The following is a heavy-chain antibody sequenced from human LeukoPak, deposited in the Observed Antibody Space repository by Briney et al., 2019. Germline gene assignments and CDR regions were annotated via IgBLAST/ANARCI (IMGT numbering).Heavy chain of an antibody. V-gene: IGHV4-30-2*01. D-gene: IGHD3-22*01. Sequence: TLSLTCTVSGVSISSGGYYWGWLRQPPGKGLEWIVYIYHSGSTYYNPSLKSRVTISVDRSKNQFSLKLSSVTAADTAVYYCARGVTYYYDSSGSFFDYWGQGTLVTVSS. CDR3: ARGVTYYYDSSGSFFDY. CDR1: GVSISSGGYY. CDR2: IYHSGST. J-gene: IGHJ4*02.